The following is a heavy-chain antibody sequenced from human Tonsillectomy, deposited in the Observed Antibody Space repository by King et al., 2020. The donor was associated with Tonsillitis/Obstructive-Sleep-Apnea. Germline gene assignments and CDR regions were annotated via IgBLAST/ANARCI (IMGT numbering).Heavy chain of an antibody. CDR3: ASGTGYSSGWYSEFY. Sequence: VQLVESGGGLVQPGGSLRLSCAASGFTVSSNYMSWVRQAPGKGLEWVSVIYSGGSTYYADSVKGRFTISRDNSKNTLYLQMNSLRAEDTAVYYSASGTGYSSGWYSEFYWGQGTLVTVSS. D-gene: IGHD6-19*01. CDR1: GFTVSSNY. J-gene: IGHJ4*02. CDR2: IYSGGST. V-gene: IGHV3-66*01.